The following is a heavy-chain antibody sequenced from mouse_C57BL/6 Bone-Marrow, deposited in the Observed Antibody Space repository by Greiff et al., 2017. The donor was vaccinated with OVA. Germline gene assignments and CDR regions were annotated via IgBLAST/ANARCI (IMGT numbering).Heavy chain of an antibody. CDR2: INPGSGGT. CDR1: GYAFTNYL. Sequence: QVQLQQSGAELVRPGTSVKVSCKASGYAFTNYLIEWVKQRPGQGLEWIGVINPGSGGTNYNEKFKGKATLTADKSSSTAYMQLSSLTSEDSAVYFCARSHDGYYFWFAYWGQGTLVTVSA. D-gene: IGHD2-3*01. V-gene: IGHV1-54*01. CDR3: ARSHDGYYFWFAY. J-gene: IGHJ3*01.